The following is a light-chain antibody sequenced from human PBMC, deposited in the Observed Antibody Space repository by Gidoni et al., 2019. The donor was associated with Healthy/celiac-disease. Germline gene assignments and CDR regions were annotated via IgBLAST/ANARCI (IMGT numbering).Light chain of an antibody. CDR3: QQRSNWPPLT. Sequence: IALTQSPATLSLSPGGRATLSCMASQSVSIYLAWYQQKPGQAPRLLIYDASNRATGIPARFSGSGSGTDFTLTISSLEPEDFAVYYCQQRSNWPPLTFGGGTKVEIK. CDR1: QSVSIY. V-gene: IGKV3-11*01. J-gene: IGKJ4*01. CDR2: DAS.